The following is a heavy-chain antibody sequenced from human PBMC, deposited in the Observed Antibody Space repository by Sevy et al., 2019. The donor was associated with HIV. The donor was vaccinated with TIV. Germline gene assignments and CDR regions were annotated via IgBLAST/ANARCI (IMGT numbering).Heavy chain of an antibody. V-gene: IGHV3-23*01. CDR1: GFTFSIYA. Sequence: GGSLRLSCATSGFTFSIYAMSWVRQAPGKGLEWVSTIGGGDTYYADSVKGRFTISRDDSKSAVYLQMNSLRADDTAVYYCAKDGVSRNKLWVRFAPWGQGTLVTVS. J-gene: IGHJ5*02. D-gene: IGHD2-21*01. CDR2: IGGGDT. CDR3: AKDGVSRNKLWVRFAP.